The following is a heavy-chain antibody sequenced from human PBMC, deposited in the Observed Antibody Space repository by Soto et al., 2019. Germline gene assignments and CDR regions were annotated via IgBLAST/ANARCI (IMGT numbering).Heavy chain of an antibody. Sequence: GGSLRLSCAASGFTFSSIAMHWVRQPPGKGLEWVALVSYDGNKKFYADSVKGRFTVSRDNSKNTLYLEINSPRAEDTAVYYCARDRDMIVVVAAFDYWGQGTLVTVSS. CDR1: GFTFSSIA. CDR3: ARDRDMIVVVAAFDY. D-gene: IGHD3-22*01. CDR2: VSYDGNKK. V-gene: IGHV3-30-3*01. J-gene: IGHJ4*02.